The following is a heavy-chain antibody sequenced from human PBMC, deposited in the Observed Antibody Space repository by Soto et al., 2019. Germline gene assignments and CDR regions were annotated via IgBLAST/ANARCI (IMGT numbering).Heavy chain of an antibody. CDR1: GGSISSYY. V-gene: IGHV4-59*01. J-gene: IGHJ6*03. CDR2: IYYSGST. Sequence: TLSLTCTVSGGSISSYYWSWIRQPPGKGLEWIGYIYYSGSTNYNPSLKSRVTISVDTSKNQFSLKLSSVTAADTAVYYCAREGYSSSWHTVTHHHYYYYMDVWGKGTTVTLSS. CDR3: AREGYSSSWHTVTHHHYYYYMDV. D-gene: IGHD6-13*01.